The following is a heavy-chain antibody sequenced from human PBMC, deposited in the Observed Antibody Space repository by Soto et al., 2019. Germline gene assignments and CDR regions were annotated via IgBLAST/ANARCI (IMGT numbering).Heavy chain of an antibody. J-gene: IGHJ4*02. CDR3: ARRIRVDFDY. CDR2: INHSGGT. D-gene: IGHD3-10*01. Sequence: SETLSLTCAVYGGSFSGYYWSWIRQPPGKGLEWIGEINHSGGTNYNPSLKSRVTISVDTSKNQFSLKLSSVTAADTAVYYCARRIRVDFDYWGQGTLVTVSS. V-gene: IGHV4-34*01. CDR1: GGSFSGYY.